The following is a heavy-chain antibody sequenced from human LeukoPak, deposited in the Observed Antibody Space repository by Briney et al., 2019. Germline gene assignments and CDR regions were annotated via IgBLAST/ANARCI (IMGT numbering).Heavy chain of an antibody. CDR1: GYPFTTHY. D-gene: IGHD2-15*01. J-gene: IGHJ4*02. V-gene: IGHV1-46*01. CDR2: VNPTNTGT. Sequence: ASVKVSCKASGYPFTTHYMHWVRQAPGQGLEWRGIVNPTNTGTTYAQRFQGRVTMTADPSTSTVYMVLGSLRSEDTAVYYCARGRGVGYCSGGSCYGYWGQGTLVTVSS. CDR3: ARGRGVGYCSGGSCYGY.